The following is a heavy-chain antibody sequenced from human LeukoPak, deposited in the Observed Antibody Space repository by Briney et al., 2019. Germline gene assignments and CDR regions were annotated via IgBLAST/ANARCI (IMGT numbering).Heavy chain of an antibody. J-gene: IGHJ4*01. CDR1: GGSISDYY. Sequence: SETLSLTCTVSGGSISDYYWSWIRQSPGKGLEWIGYIYYTGSSSYNPSLRSRVAISADTSKNQFSLKLSSVTAADTAVYYCASRKLGNDYWGQGTLVTVSS. D-gene: IGHD7-27*01. CDR2: IYYTGSS. CDR3: ASRKLGNDY. V-gene: IGHV4-59*01.